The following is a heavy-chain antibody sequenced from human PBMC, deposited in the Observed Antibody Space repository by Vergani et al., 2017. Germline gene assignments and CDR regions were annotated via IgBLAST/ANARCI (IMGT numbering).Heavy chain of an antibody. D-gene: IGHD1-7*01. V-gene: IGHV3-21*01. Sequence: EVQLVESGGGLVKPGGSLRLSCAASAFTFSSYSMNWVRQAPGKGLEWVSSITSSGSYGYYADSVKVRFTISRDNAKNSLYLQMNSLRAEDTAVYYCARGANWNYFGSGYYMDVWGKGP. J-gene: IGHJ6*03. CDR2: ITSSGSYG. CDR3: ARGANWNYFGSGYYMDV. CDR1: AFTFSSYS.